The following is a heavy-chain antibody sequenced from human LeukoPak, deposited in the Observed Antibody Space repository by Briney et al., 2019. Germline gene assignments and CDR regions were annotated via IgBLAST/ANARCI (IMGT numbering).Heavy chain of an antibody. CDR3: ARDRYCSSTTCYDNFDY. Sequence: GGSLRLSCAASGFTFSSFSMNWVRQAPGKGLEWVSSISSSSTYIYYADSVKGRFTISRDYAKNSLYLQMNSLRAEDTAVYHCARDRYCSSTTCYDNFDYWGQGTLVTVSS. J-gene: IGHJ4*02. CDR2: ISSSSTYI. CDR1: GFTFSSFS. D-gene: IGHD2-2*01. V-gene: IGHV3-21*01.